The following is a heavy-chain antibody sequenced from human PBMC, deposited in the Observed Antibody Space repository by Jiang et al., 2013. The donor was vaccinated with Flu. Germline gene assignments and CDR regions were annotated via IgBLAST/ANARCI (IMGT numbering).Heavy chain of an antibody. D-gene: IGHD3-9*01. CDR2: IRFDGDDK. V-gene: IGHV3-30*02. Sequence: QLLESGGGVVQPGGSLRLSCAASGFTFSYYQMYWVRQAPGKGLEWVASIRFDGDDKYYAESVKGRFTISRDNSKNTLYLQMNNLRAEDTSVYYCATLRGSSYDTYLADYWGQGTLVTVSS. J-gene: IGHJ4*02. CDR3: ATLRGSSYDTYLADY. CDR1: GFTFSYYQ.